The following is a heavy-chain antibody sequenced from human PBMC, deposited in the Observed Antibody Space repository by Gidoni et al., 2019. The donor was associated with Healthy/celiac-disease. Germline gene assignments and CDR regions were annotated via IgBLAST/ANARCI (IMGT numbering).Heavy chain of an antibody. CDR3: ARDRTSITIFGVVPEGYGMDV. J-gene: IGHJ6*02. V-gene: IGHV1-2*02. CDR2: INPNSGGT. Sequence: QVQLVQSGAEVKMPGASVKVSCQASGYTFTGYYMHWVRQAPGHGLEWMGWINPNSGGTNYAQKFQGRVTMTRDTSISTAYMELSRLRSDDTAVYYCARDRTSITIFGVVPEGYGMDVWGQGTTVTVSS. CDR1: GYTFTGYY. D-gene: IGHD3-3*01.